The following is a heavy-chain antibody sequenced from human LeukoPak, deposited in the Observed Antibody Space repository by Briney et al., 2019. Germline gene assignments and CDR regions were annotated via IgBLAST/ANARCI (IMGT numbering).Heavy chain of an antibody. J-gene: IGHJ4*02. CDR1: GFTFSSYW. V-gene: IGHV3-74*01. CDR2: INADGSST. Sequence: PGGSLRLSCAASGFTFSSYWMHWVRQAPGKGLVWVSRINADGSSTTYADSVKGRFTISRDNAKDTLYLQMNSLRAEDTAVYYCSREAFSYDTSGYLLDWGQGTLVTVSS. CDR3: SREAFSYDTSGYLLD. D-gene: IGHD3-22*01.